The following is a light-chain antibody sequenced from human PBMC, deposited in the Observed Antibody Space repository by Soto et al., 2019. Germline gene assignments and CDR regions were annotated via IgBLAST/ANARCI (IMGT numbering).Light chain of an antibody. J-gene: IGLJ1*01. CDR2: EVS. Sequence: QSVLTQPPSASGSPGQSVTISCTETSSDIGTYDYVSWYQHLPDKAPKLIIYEVSKRPSGVPDRFSGSKSGNTASLTVSGLQAEDEGDYYCCSYGGGNNFYVFGTGTKVTVL. CDR1: SSDIGTYDY. CDR3: CSYGGGNNFYV. V-gene: IGLV2-8*01.